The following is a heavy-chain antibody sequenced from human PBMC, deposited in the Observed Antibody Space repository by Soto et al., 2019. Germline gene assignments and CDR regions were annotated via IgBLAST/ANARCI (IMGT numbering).Heavy chain of an antibody. Sequence: EVQLLESGGGLVQPGGSLRLSCAASGFTFSSYAMSWVRQAPGKGLEWVSAISGSGGSTYYADSVKGRFTISRDNSKNTLYLQMNSLRAEDKAVYYCAKDYPLSLGLGELLPTYFDYLGQGTLVTVSS. J-gene: IGHJ4*02. CDR2: ISGSGGST. CDR1: GFTFSSYA. D-gene: IGHD3-10*01. CDR3: AKDYPLSLGLGELLPTYFDY. V-gene: IGHV3-23*01.